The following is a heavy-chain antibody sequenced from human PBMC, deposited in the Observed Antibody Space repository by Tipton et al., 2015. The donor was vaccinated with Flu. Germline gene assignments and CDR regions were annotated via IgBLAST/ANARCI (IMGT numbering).Heavy chain of an antibody. Sequence: SLRPSCAASGFTVSSNYMSWVRQAPGKGLEWVSVIYSGGSTYYADSVKGRFTISRDNSKNTLYLQMNSLRAEDTAVYYCARKEPLLGAFDIWGQGAMVTVSS. CDR1: GFTVSSNY. V-gene: IGHV3-53*01. D-gene: IGHD2-15*01. CDR3: ARKEPLLGAFDI. CDR2: IYSGGST. J-gene: IGHJ3*02.